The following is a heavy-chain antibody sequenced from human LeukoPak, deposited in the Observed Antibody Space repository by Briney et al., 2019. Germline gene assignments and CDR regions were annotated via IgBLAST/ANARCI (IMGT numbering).Heavy chain of an antibody. J-gene: IGHJ4*02. V-gene: IGHV4-59*12. D-gene: IGHD3-10*01. Sequence: SETLSLTCTVSGGSISSYFWSWIRQAPGKALEWIGYIYYSGSTNYNPSLKSRVTISVDTSKKQFSLKLSSVTAADTAVYYCARADGSGTHGDWGQGTLVTAST. CDR1: GGSISSYF. CDR2: IYYSGST. CDR3: ARADGSGTHGD.